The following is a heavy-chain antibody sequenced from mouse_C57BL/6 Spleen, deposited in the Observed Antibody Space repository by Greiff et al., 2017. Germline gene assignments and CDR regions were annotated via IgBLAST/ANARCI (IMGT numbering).Heavy chain of an antibody. V-gene: IGHV5-17*01. CDR1: GFTFSDYG. Sequence: EVKLMESGGGLVKPGGSLKLSCAASGFTFSDYGMHWVRQAPEKGLAWVAYISSGSSTIYYADTVKGRFTISRANAKNTLVLQMTSLRAEDTAMYYCANWDKAYWGQGTLVTVSA. D-gene: IGHD4-1*01. J-gene: IGHJ3*01. CDR2: ISSGSSTI. CDR3: ANWDKAY.